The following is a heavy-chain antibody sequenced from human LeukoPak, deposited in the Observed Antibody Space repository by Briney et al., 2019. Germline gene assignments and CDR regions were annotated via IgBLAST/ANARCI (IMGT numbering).Heavy chain of an antibody. J-gene: IGHJ5*02. Sequence: ASVKVSCKASGGTFSSYAISWVRQAPGQGLEWMGGIIPIFGTANYAQKFQGRVTITADESTSTAYMELSSLRSEDTAVYYCARDLAHPGSRRTGFDPWGQGTLVTVSS. D-gene: IGHD1-1*01. CDR3: ARDLAHPGSRRTGFDP. CDR2: IIPIFGTA. V-gene: IGHV1-69*13. CDR1: GGTFSSYA.